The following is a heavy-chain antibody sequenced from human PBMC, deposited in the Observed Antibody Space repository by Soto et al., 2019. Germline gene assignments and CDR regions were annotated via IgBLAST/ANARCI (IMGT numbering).Heavy chain of an antibody. CDR1: GGSISSYY. V-gene: IGHV4-59*01. CDR2: IYYSGST. J-gene: IGHJ6*02. D-gene: IGHD1-26*01. Sequence: SETLSLTCTVSGGSISSYYWSWIRQPPGKGLEWIGYIYYSGSTNYNPSLKSRVTISVDTSKNQFSLKLSSVTAADTAVYYCARTSRGYFTGYGMDVWGQGTTVTV. CDR3: ARTSRGYFTGYGMDV.